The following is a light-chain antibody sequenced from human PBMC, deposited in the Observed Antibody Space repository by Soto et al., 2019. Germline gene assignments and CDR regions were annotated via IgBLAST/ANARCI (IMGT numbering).Light chain of an antibody. CDR2: DNN. CDR3: QSYDGSLKL. V-gene: IGLV1-40*01. J-gene: IGLJ2*01. CDR1: SSNIGAGSD. Sequence: QPVLTQPPSVSGAPGQRVTISCTGSSSNIGAGSDVHWYQQFPGTAPKLLIYDNNNRPSGVPDRFSGSKSGTSASLAITGLQTEDEADYYCQSYDGSLKLFGGGTKLTV.